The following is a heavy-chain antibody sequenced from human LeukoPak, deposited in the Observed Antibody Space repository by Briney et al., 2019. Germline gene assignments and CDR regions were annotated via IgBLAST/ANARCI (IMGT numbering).Heavy chain of an antibody. CDR3: TTAPGTTVTTLFDF. D-gene: IGHD4-17*01. CDR2: ITSKTDGGTT. CDR1: GFTFSKAW. V-gene: IGHV3-15*01. J-gene: IGHJ4*02. Sequence: GGPLRLSCTASGFTFSKAWMSWVRQAPGKGLEWVGRITSKTDGGTTDYAAPVKGRFTISRDDSKTPLYLQMNSLKPEDTAVYYCTTAPGTTVTTLFDFWGQGTLVTVSS.